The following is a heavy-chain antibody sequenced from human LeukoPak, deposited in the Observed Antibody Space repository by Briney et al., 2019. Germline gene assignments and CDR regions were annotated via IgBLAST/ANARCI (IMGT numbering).Heavy chain of an antibody. CDR3: ARDVIAAAGTGWFDP. CDR2: IYYTGST. J-gene: IGHJ5*02. CDR1: GDSITSTNFY. V-gene: IGHV4-39*07. D-gene: IGHD6-13*01. Sequence: SETLSLTCAVSGDSITSTNFYWGWIRLPPGQGLEWIGSIYYTGSTYYNPSLQSRLSISVDTSKNQFSLKLSSVTAADTAVYYCARDVIAAAGTGWFDPWGQGTLVTVSS.